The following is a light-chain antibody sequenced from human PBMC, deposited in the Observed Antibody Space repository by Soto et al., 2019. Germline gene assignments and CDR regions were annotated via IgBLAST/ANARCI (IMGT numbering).Light chain of an antibody. V-gene: IGKV3-11*01. Sequence: EIVMTQSPASLSVSPGERATLSCRASPSVTNFLAWYQQKPGQAPRLLIYDASNRATGIPARFSGSGSGTDFTLTISSLEPEDFAVYYCQQRSNWPITFGQGTRLEIK. CDR3: QQRSNWPIT. CDR2: DAS. J-gene: IGKJ5*01. CDR1: PSVTNF.